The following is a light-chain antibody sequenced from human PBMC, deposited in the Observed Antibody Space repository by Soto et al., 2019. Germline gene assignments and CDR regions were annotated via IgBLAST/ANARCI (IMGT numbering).Light chain of an antibody. J-gene: IGLJ3*02. V-gene: IGLV2-14*01. CDR3: SSYTSSSTPL. Sequence: QSVLTQPASVSGSAGQSITISCTGTSSDVGGYNYVSWYQQHPGKAPKLMIYDVSNRPSGVSNRFSGSKSGNTASLTISGLQAEDDADYYCSSYTSSSTPLFGGGTKLTVL. CDR2: DVS. CDR1: SSDVGGYNY.